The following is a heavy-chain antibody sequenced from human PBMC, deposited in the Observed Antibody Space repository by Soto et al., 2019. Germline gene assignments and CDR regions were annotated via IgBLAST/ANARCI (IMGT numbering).Heavy chain of an antibody. V-gene: IGHV3-23*01. Sequence: GGSLRLSCAASGFTFNNYGMTWVRQAPGKGLEWVSSVGGSGLTTYYADSVKGRFTISRDNSKNTVYLQMNSLRVEDTAVYYCAKLIGAADDFYWGQGTLVTVSS. D-gene: IGHD6-13*01. CDR2: VGGSGLTT. CDR1: GFTFNNYG. J-gene: IGHJ4*02. CDR3: AKLIGAADDFY.